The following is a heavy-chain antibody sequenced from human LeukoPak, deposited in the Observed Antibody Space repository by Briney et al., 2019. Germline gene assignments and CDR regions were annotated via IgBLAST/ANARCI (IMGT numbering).Heavy chain of an antibody. CDR3: ARELPREVTLDY. V-gene: IGHV3-74*01. CDR2: INTDGGRT. Sequence: GGSLRLSCAASGFTFISYEMQWVRQAPGKGLVWVSRINTDGGRTSYADSVEGRFTISRDNAKSTLYLQMNSLRAEDTAVYYCARELPREVTLDYWGQGTLVTVSS. CDR1: GFTFISYE. J-gene: IGHJ4*02. D-gene: IGHD2-21*02.